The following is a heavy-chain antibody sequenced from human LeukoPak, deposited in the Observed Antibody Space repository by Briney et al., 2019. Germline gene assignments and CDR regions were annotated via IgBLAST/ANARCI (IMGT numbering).Heavy chain of an antibody. CDR3: ARAIAAAGQNYYYYYMDV. J-gene: IGHJ6*03. CDR2: INPNSGGT. V-gene: IGHV1-2*02. Sequence: ASVKVSCKASGYTLTGYYMHWVRQAPGQGLEWMGWINPNSGGTNYAQKFQGRVTMTRDTSISTAYMELSRLRSGDTAVYYCARAIAAAGQNYYYYYMDVWGKGTTVTVSS. D-gene: IGHD6-13*01. CDR1: GYTLTGYY.